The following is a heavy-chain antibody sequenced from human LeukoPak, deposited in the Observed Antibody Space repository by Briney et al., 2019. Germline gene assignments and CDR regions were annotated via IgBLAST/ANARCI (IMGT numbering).Heavy chain of an antibody. Sequence: SETLSLTCTVSGYSISSGYYWGWIRQPPGKGLEWIGSIYLSGSTYYNPSLKSRVTISVDTSKNQFSLKLSSVTAADTAVYYCAETNYDILTGYSSHAFDIWGQGTMVTVSS. CDR1: GYSISSGYY. D-gene: IGHD3-9*01. CDR3: AETNYDILTGYSSHAFDI. CDR2: IYLSGST. J-gene: IGHJ3*02. V-gene: IGHV4-38-2*02.